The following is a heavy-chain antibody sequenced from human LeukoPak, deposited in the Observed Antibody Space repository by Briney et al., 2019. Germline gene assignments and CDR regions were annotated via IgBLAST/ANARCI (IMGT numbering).Heavy chain of an antibody. V-gene: IGHV1-2*02. Sequence: ASVKVSCKASGYTFTGYYIHWVRQAPGQGLEWMGWINPKRGGANYAQKFQGRVTMTRDTSINTAYMELSSLRYDDTALYYCARSPIAVLPAAIMSLMAPSDYWGQGTLVTVSS. CDR3: ARSPIAVLPAAIMSLMAPSDY. CDR1: GYTFTGYY. D-gene: IGHD2-2*02. CDR2: INPKRGGA. J-gene: IGHJ4*02.